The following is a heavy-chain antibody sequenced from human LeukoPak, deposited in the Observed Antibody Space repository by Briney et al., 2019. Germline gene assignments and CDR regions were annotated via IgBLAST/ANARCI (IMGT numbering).Heavy chain of an antibody. CDR2: IYYSGST. D-gene: IGHD1-26*01. V-gene: IGHV4-39*07. Sequence: PSETLSLTCSVSGDSIASTIYYWGWIRQPPGKGLEWIGNIYYSGSTYYTPSLKSRVIISIDTSKNQFSLKVAAVTAADTAVYYCARDRGIRTGFDYWGQGTLVTVSS. J-gene: IGHJ4*02. CDR3: ARDRGIRTGFDY. CDR1: GDSIASTIYY.